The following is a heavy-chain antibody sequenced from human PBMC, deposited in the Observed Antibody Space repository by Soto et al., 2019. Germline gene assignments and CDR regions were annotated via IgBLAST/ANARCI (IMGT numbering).Heavy chain of an antibody. J-gene: IGHJ6*02. Sequence: QVQLVQSGAEVKKPGASVKVSCKASGYTFTSYYMHWVRQAPGQGLEWMGIINPSGGSTSYAQKFQGGAPMTREPSTSTVYMELGGLRSGDTAVYYWAGEGGGGSYWSYYYGMDVWGQGTTVTVSS. CDR3: AGEGGGGSYWSYYYGMDV. CDR2: INPSGGST. CDR1: GYTFTSYY. D-gene: IGHD1-26*01. V-gene: IGHV1-46*01.